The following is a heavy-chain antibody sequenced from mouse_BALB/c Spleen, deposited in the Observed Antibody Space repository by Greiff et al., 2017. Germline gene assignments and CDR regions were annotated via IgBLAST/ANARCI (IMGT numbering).Heavy chain of an antibody. J-gene: IGHJ2*01. V-gene: IGHV5-6-5*01. CDR3: AREELSLFDY. D-gene: IGHD1-1*02. CDR1: GFTFSSYA. Sequence: DVMLVESGGGLVKPGGSLKLSCAASGFTFSSYAMSWVRQTPEKRLEWVASISSGGSTYYPDSVKGRFTISRDNARNILYLQMSSLRSEDTAMYYCAREELSLFDYWGQGTTLTVSS. CDR2: ISSGGST.